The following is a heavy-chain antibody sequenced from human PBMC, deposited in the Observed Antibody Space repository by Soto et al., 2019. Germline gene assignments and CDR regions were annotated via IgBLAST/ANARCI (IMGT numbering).Heavy chain of an antibody. CDR3: AKDPPTTGTTFDY. D-gene: IGHD1-1*01. Sequence: XECLRLSCASSGFTFSSFAMSWVGQAPGKGLEWVSTINKSGGSTYYADSVKGRFTISRDNSKNMLFLQINGLRAEDTAVYYCAKDPPTTGTTFDYWGRRTLVTVSS. J-gene: IGHJ4*02. V-gene: IGHV3-23*01. CDR2: INKSGGST. CDR1: GFTFSSFA.